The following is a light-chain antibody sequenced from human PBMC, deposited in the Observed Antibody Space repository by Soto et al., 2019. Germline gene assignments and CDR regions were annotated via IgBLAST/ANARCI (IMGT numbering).Light chain of an antibody. Sequence: EIVLTQSPGTLSLSPGERATLSCRAIQSVSSSYLAWYQQKPGQAPRLLIYGASSRATGIPDRFSGSGSGTDFTLTISSLEPEDAAVYYCQQRSNWPPITFGQGTKVDIK. V-gene: IGKV3D-20*02. CDR3: QQRSNWPPIT. J-gene: IGKJ1*01. CDR1: QSVSSSY. CDR2: GAS.